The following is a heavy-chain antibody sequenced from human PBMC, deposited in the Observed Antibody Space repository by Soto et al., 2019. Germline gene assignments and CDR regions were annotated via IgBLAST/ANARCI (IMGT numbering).Heavy chain of an antibody. J-gene: IGHJ4*02. D-gene: IGHD6-19*01. V-gene: IGHV4-31*03. CDR1: GGSISSGGYY. Sequence: SETLSLTCTVSGGSISSGGYYWSWIRQHPGKGLEWIGYIYYSGSTYYNPSLKSRVTISVDTSKNQFSLKLSSVTAADTAVYYCARAFSQQWPPELWGQGTLVTVSS. CDR3: ARAFSQQWPPEL. CDR2: IYYSGST.